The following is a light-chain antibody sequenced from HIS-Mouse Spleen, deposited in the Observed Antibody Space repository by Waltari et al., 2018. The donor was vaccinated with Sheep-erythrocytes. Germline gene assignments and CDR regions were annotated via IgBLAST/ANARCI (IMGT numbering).Light chain of an antibody. CDR3: QQYYSTPWT. Sequence: DIVMTQSPDSLAVSLGERATINCKSSQSVLYSSNNKNYLAWYQQKSGQPPKLLIYWVSTRESGVPDRFSGSGSGTDFTLTISSLQAEDVAVYYCQQYYSTPWTFGQGTKVEIK. CDR1: QSVLYSSNNKNY. J-gene: IGKJ1*01. V-gene: IGKV4-1*01. CDR2: WVS.